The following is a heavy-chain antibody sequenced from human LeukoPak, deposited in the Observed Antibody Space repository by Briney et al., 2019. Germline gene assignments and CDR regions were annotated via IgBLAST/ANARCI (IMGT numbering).Heavy chain of an antibody. Sequence: PSETLSLTCAVYGGSFSGYYWSWIRQPPGKGLEWIGEINHSGSTHYNPSLKSRVTISVDTSKNQFSLKLSSVTAADTAVYYCASSFPFDYWGQGTLVTVSS. CDR3: ASSFPFDY. CDR1: GGSFSGYY. CDR2: INHSGST. V-gene: IGHV4-34*01. J-gene: IGHJ4*02.